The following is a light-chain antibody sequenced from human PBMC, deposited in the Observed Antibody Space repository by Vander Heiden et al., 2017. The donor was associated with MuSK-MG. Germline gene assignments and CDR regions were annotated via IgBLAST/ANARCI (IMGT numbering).Light chain of an antibody. Sequence: DIRMTQSPSSLSASVGDRVTITCQASQDISNYLNWYQQKPGKAPKLLIYDASNLETGVPSRFSGSGSGTDFTFTISSLQPEDIATYYCQQYDNLRDTFGQGTKLEIK. CDR2: DAS. J-gene: IGKJ2*01. CDR1: QDISNY. CDR3: QQYDNLRDT. V-gene: IGKV1-33*01.